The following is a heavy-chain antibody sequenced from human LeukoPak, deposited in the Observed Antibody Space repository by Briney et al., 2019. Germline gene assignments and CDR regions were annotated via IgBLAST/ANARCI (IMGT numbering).Heavy chain of an antibody. CDR3: AKGRYSSSWNNWFDH. CDR2: ISGSGGST. CDR1: GFTFSSYA. V-gene: IGHV3-23*01. D-gene: IGHD6-13*01. Sequence: PGGSLRLSCAASGFTFSSYAMSWVRQAPGKGLEWVSAISGSGGSTYYADSVKGRFTISRDNSKNTLYLQMNSLGAEDTAVYYCAKGRYSSSWNNWFDHWGQGTLVTVSS. J-gene: IGHJ5*02.